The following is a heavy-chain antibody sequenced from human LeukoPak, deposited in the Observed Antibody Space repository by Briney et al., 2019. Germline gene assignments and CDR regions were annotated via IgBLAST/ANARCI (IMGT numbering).Heavy chain of an antibody. D-gene: IGHD3-16*01. CDR2: ISNTGNA. J-gene: IGHJ4*02. CDR1: GGSFSSGSYY. V-gene: IGHV4-31*03. CDR3: ARAPAMAYFDY. Sequence: SQTLSLTCTVSGGSFSSGSYYWSWIRQHPGKGLEWIGYISNTGNAYYDPSLKSRVSISIDTSKRQFSLKVRSVTAADTAVYYCARAPAMAYFDYWGQGTLVSVSS.